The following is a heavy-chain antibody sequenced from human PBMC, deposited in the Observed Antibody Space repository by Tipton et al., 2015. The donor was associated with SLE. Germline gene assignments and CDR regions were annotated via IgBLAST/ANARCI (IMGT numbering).Heavy chain of an antibody. V-gene: IGHV3-66*02. CDR2: IYGGGDT. CDR3: AGESGGCKLCFQQ. CDR1: GFTVSNNY. Sequence: GSLRLSCAASGFTVSNNYMKWVRQAPGKGLEWVSVIYGGGDTYHADSVKGRFTISRDNSKNTLYLQMNSLRSEDTAVYYCAGESGGCKLCFQQWGQGTLVTVSS. J-gene: IGHJ1*01. D-gene: IGHD6-19*01.